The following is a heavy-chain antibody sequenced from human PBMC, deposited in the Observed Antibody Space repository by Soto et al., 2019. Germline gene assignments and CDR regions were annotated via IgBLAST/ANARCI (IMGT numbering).Heavy chain of an antibody. CDR3: ARGGNYYSWDLHY. CDR2: INAGNGNT. V-gene: IGHV1-3*05. Sequence: QVQLVQSGAEEKKPGASVKVSCKASGYTFTTYAMHWVRQAPGQRLEWMGWINAGNGNTKYSQKFQGRVTITRDTSASTAYMELSSLRSEDTAVFSCARGGNYYSWDLHYWGQGTLVTVSS. CDR1: GYTFTTYA. J-gene: IGHJ4*02. D-gene: IGHD1-26*01.